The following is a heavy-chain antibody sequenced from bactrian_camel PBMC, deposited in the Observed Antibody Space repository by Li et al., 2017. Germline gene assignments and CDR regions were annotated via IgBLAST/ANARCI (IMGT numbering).Heavy chain of an antibody. D-gene: IGHD6*01. Sequence: DVQLVESGGGSVQAGGSLTLSCAASGYTYDNYCMGWFRQTVGKEREGVVGVDSDGAATYVAPVKDRFNNSRDNAKNTLYLEMNNLKPGDTAMYYCAASGWYRCGKASEYNYQGQGTQVTVS. CDR3: AASGWYRCGKASEYNY. CDR1: GYTYDNYC. CDR2: VDSDGAA. J-gene: IGHJ4*01. V-gene: IGHV3S42*01.